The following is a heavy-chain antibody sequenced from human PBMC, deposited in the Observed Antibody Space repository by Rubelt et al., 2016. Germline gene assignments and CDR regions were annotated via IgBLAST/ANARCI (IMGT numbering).Heavy chain of an antibody. D-gene: IGHD4-17*01. Sequence: QQQLQESGPGLVKPSETLSLTCIVSGGSISGSSYYWGWIRQPPGKGLEWIASTFSSGSTSYSPSLKSRATIAVDTSKNQFSLKLKSVTAADTAVYYCARRRTVPQNWFDPWGQGTLVTVSS. V-gene: IGHV4-39*01. CDR1: GGSISGSSYY. CDR2: TFSSGST. J-gene: IGHJ5*02. CDR3: ARRRTVPQNWFDP.